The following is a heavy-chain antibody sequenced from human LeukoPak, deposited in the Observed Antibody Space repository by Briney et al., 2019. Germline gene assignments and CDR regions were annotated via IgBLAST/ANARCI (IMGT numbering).Heavy chain of an antibody. V-gene: IGHV4-34*01. CDR3: ARESKMLFDI. Sequence: SETLSLTCAVYGGSFSGYYWSWIRQPPGKGLEWIGSIYYSGSTYYNPSLKSRVTISVDTSKNQFSLKLSSVTAADTAVYYCARESKMLFDIWGQGTMVTVSS. CDR2: IYYSGST. CDR1: GGSFSGYY. D-gene: IGHD5/OR15-5a*01. J-gene: IGHJ3*02.